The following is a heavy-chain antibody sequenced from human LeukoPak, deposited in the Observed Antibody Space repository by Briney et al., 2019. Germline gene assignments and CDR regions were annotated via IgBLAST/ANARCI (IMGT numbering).Heavy chain of an antibody. D-gene: IGHD3-22*01. CDR1: GYTFTGYY. CDR2: INPNSGGT. V-gene: IGHV1-2*02. J-gene: IGHJ5*02. CDR3: ARDGYYDSSGYYFTSDWFDP. Sequence: ASVKVSCKASGYTFTGYYMHWVRQAPGQGLEWMGWINPNSGGTNYAQKLQGRVTMTTDTSTSTAYMELRSLRSDDTAVYYCARDGYYDSSGYYFTSDWFDPWGQGTLVTVSS.